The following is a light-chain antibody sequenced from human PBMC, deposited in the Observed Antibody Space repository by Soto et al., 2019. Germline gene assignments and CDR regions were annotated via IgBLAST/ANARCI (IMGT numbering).Light chain of an antibody. Sequence: QSALSQPPSASGSPGQSVTISCTGTSSDVGGYNYVSWYQQHPGKAPKLMIYEVSKRPSGVPDRFSGSKSGNTASLTVSGLQADDDSDYYCQSYDTSLSGPVVFGGGTKLTVL. CDR3: QSYDTSLSGPVV. V-gene: IGLV2-8*01. CDR2: EVS. CDR1: SSDVGGYNY. J-gene: IGLJ2*01.